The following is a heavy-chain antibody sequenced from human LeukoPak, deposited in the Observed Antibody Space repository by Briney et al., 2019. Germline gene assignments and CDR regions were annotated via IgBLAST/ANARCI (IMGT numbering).Heavy chain of an antibody. CDR2: ISAYNGNT. D-gene: IGHD3-22*01. V-gene: IGHV1-18*01. CDR1: GYTFTSYG. CDR3: ARVDYYDSSGYYSPFSDWGFDY. J-gene: IGHJ4*02. Sequence: ASVKVSCKASGYTFTSYGISWVRQAPGQGLEWMGWISAYNGNTNYAQKLQGRVTMTTDTSTSTAYMELRSLRSDDTAVYYCARVDYYDSSGYYSPFSDWGFDYWGQGTLVTVSS.